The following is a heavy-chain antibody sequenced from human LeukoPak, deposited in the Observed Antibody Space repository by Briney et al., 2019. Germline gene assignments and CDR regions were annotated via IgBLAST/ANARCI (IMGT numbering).Heavy chain of an antibody. CDR3: ASLTHYDSRSFAFDI. CDR2: INGDGTTT. J-gene: IGHJ3*02. CDR1: GFIFSRYW. V-gene: IGHV3-74*01. Sequence: GGSLRLSCSASGFIFSRYWMYWVRQAPGKGLVWVSHINGDGTTTNYADFAKGRFTIARDNAKNTLNLQMNRLRAEDTALYYCASLTHYDSRSFAFDIWGPGTMVTVSS. D-gene: IGHD3-22*01.